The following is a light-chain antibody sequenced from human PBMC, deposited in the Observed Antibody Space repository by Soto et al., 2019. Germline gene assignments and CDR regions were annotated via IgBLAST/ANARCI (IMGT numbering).Light chain of an antibody. V-gene: IGKV1-6*02. CDR1: QDIRND. CDR2: AAS. Sequence: AIQMTQSPSSLSESVGDRVTITCRASQDIRNDLGWYQQKPGKAPKILINAASSLQSGVPSRFSGSGSGTDFTLTISSLQPEDFATYYCLQDYNYPRTFGQGTRVEVK. CDR3: LQDYNYPRT. J-gene: IGKJ1*01.